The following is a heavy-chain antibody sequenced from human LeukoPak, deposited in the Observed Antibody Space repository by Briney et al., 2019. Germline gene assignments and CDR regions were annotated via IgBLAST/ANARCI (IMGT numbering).Heavy chain of an antibody. D-gene: IGHD6-13*01. CDR1: GGSISSYY. V-gene: IGHV4-59*01. Sequence: KPSETLSLTCTVSGGSISSYYWSWIRQPPGKGLEWIGYIYYTGSTDYNPSLKSRVAISVDTSKNRFSLKLSSVTAADTAVYYCARGSKAAPGTFDYWGQGTLVTVSS. CDR2: IYYTGST. CDR3: ARGSKAAPGTFDY. J-gene: IGHJ4*02.